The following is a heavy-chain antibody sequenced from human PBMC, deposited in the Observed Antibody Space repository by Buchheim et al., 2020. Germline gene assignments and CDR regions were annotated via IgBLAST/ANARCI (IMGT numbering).Heavy chain of an antibody. V-gene: IGHV3-7*03. CDR2: INPDGGAK. D-gene: IGHD1-26*01. CDR3: ARGGRADY. J-gene: IGHJ4*02. CDR1: GFSLSPYW. Sequence: ETQVVESGGGLVQPGGSLRLSCVASGFSLSPYWMSWVRQTPGKGLHWVANINPDGGAKNYVDSVMGRFTISRENAKNLQYLEMNNLRVEDSAIYHCARGGRADYWGQGTL.